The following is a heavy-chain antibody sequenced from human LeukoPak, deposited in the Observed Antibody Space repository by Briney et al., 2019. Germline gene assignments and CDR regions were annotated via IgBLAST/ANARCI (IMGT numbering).Heavy chain of an antibody. Sequence: SETLSLTCTVSGGSISSYYWSWIRQPPGKGLEWIGYIYYSGSTNYNPSLKSRVTISVDTSKNQFSLKLSSVTAADTAVYYCAGCSWFLRGWFDPWGQGTLVTVSS. V-gene: IGHV4-59*01. CDR1: GGSISSYY. CDR3: AGCSWFLRGWFDP. J-gene: IGHJ5*02. CDR2: IYYSGST. D-gene: IGHD3-10*01.